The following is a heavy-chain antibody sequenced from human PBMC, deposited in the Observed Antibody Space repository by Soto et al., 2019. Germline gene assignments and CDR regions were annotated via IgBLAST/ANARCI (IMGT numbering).Heavy chain of an antibody. CDR3: ASHYRTAFEE. CDR2: IYYSGST. V-gene: IGHV4-59*08. J-gene: IGHJ4*02. Sequence: PSETLSLTCTVSGGSISSYYWSWIRQPPGKGLEWIGYIYYSGSTNYNPSLKSRVTISVDTSKNQFSLKLSSVTAADTAVHYCASHYRTAFEEWGQGTLVTVSS. CDR1: GGSISSYY.